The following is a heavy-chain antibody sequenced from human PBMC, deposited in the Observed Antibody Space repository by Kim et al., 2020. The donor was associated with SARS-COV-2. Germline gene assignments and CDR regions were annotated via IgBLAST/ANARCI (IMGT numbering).Heavy chain of an antibody. J-gene: IGHJ4*02. Sequence: SETLSLTCTVSGGSISSYYWSWIRQPPGKGLEWIGYIYYSGSTNYNPSLKSRVTISVDTSKNQFSLKLSSVTAADTAVYYCARYRGSYRGYFDYWGQGTLDTVSS. CDR2: IYYSGST. CDR3: ARYRGSYRGYFDY. CDR1: GGSISSYY. D-gene: IGHD1-26*01. V-gene: IGHV4-59*01.